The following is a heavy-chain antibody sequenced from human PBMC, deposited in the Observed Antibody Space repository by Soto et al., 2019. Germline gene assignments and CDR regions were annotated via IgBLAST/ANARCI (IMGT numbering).Heavy chain of an antibody. CDR2: IYHSGSP. V-gene: IGHV4-30-2*01. Sequence: PSETLSLTCAVSGGSISSGGYSWSGIRQPPGKGLEWIGYIYHSGSPYYNPSLKSRVTIPVDRSKTQFSLKLSSVTAADTAVYYCARGNVVAIDYWGQGTLVTVSS. CDR1: GGSISSGGYS. D-gene: IGHD2-21*01. CDR3: ARGNVVAIDY. J-gene: IGHJ4*02.